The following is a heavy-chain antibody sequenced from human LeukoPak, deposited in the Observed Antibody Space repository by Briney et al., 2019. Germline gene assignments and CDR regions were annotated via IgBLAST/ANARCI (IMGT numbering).Heavy chain of an antibody. CDR2: INPNSGGT. CDR1: GYTFTSYY. V-gene: IGHV1-2*02. D-gene: IGHD4-17*01. J-gene: IGHJ5*02. CDR3: ARDPSYGENNWFDP. Sequence: ASVKVSCKASGYTFTSYYMHWVRQAPGQGLEWMGWINPNSGGTNYAQKFQGRVTMTRDTSISTAYMELSRLRSDDTAVYYCARDPSYGENNWFDPWGQGTLVTVSS.